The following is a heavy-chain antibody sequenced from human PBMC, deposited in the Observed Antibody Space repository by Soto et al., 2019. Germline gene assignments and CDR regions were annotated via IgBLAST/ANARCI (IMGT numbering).Heavy chain of an antibody. J-gene: IGHJ2*01. Sequence: EVQLLESGGGMVQPGWSLRLSCAASGFNLSAYAMGWVRQSPWKGLEWVSTIHGGGGATHYADSVKGRFTISRHDSKNTLDAQMNNQSAEDTDVYYCAKFEGHPVEYWCLDFWGRSTLVTVSS. CDR2: IHGGGGAT. CDR3: AKFEGHPVEYWCLDF. V-gene: IGHV3-23*01. CDR1: GFNLSAYA. D-gene: IGHD1-1*01.